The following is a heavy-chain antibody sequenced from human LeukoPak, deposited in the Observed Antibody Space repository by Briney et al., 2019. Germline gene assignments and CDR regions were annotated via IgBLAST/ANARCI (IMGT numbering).Heavy chain of an antibody. J-gene: IGHJ4*02. V-gene: IGHV4-39*01. CDR2: IYYSGNS. CDR1: GGSISSGSHY. CDR3: ARLSYGSGSHYNFYFDF. D-gene: IGHD3-10*01. Sequence: TSETLSLTCTVSGGSISSGSHYWGWIRQPPGKELEWTGNIYYSGNSYYNPSLKSRVTISVDASKNQFSLNLSSVTAADTAVYYCARLSYGSGSHYNFYFDFWGQGTLVTVSA.